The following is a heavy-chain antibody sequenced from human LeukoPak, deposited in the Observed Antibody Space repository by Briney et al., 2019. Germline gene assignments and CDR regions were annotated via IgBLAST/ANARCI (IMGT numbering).Heavy chain of an antibody. CDR1: GGSISIGDYY. J-gene: IGHJ4*02. CDR2: IYHSGST. D-gene: IGHD1-1*01. CDR3: ARGWNAPGDY. V-gene: IGHV4-30-4*01. Sequence: PSQTLSLTCTVSGGSISIGDYYWSWIRQPPGKGLEWIGYIYHSGSTYYTPSLKSRLSMSLDTSKNQFSANLSYVTAADTAVYYCARGWNAPGDYWGQGTLVTVSS.